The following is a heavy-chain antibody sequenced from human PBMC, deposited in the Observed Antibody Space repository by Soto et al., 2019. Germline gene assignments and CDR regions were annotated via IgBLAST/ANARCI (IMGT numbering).Heavy chain of an antibody. D-gene: IGHD2-2*01. V-gene: IGHV3-7*03. Sequence: GSLRLSCAAPGFTFSNYWMSWVREDPGKGLEWVANINDNGNEKYNVDSVKGRFTISRDNAQNSLYLQMNNLRVKDTAIYYCVRERVAWVICSGTSGLDYWGQGTRVTVSS. CDR1: GFTFSNYW. CDR2: INDNGNEK. CDR3: VRERVAWVICSGTSGLDY. J-gene: IGHJ4*02.